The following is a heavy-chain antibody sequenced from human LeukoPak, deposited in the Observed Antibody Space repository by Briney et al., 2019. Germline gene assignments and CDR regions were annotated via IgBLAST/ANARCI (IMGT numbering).Heavy chain of an antibody. D-gene: IGHD2-2*02. J-gene: IGHJ4*02. CDR3: ARLRGAPVRHPIYHFDY. CDR2: IYHSGST. V-gene: IGHV4-38-2*01. Sequence: SETLSLTCAVSGYSISNDYYWGWVRQPPGKGLEWIGNIYHSGSTYKNSSLKSRLTMSLDTSKNQFSLKLISVTAADTAMYYCARLRGAPVRHPIYHFDYWGQGTLVTVSS. CDR1: GYSISNDYY.